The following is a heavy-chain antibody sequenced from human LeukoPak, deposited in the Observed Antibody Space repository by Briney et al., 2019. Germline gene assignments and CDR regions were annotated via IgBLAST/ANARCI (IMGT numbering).Heavy chain of an antibody. CDR1: GYTFTGYY. J-gene: IGHJ5*02. D-gene: IGHD1-7*01. CDR3: ARGAETTTNWFDR. Sequence: ASVKVSCKASGYTFTGYYMHWVRQAPGQGLEWMGRINPNSGSTNYAQKFQGRVTVTRDTSISTAYMELSRLTSDDTAVYYCARGAETTTNWFDRWGQGTLVTVSS. V-gene: IGHV1-2*06. CDR2: INPNSGST.